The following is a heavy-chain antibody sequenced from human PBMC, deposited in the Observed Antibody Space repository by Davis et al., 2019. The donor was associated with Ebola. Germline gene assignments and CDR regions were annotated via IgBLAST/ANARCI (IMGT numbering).Heavy chain of an antibody. J-gene: IGHJ6*02. CDR1: GFTFDDYA. CDR2: ISGDGGST. V-gene: IGHV3-43*02. CDR3: AKDLSAARGYYYYYYGMDV. D-gene: IGHD6-6*01. Sequence: GESLKISCAASGFTFDDYAMHWVRQAPGKGLEWVSLISGDGGSTYYADSVKGRFTISRDNSKNSLYLQMNSLRTEDTALYYCAKDLSAARGYYYYYYGMDVWGQGTTVTVSS.